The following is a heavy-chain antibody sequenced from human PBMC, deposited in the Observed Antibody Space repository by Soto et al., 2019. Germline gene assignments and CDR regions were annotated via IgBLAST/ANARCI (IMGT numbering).Heavy chain of an antibody. V-gene: IGHV1-69*13. CDR3: ARVAGIAAASRPPGNWFDP. CDR1: GGTFSGYA. Sequence: SVKVSCKASGGTFSGYAISWVRQAPGQGLEWMGGIIPIFGTANYAQKFQGRVTITADESTSTAYMELSSLRSEDTAVYYCARVAGIAAASRPPGNWFDPWGQGTLVTVSS. CDR2: IIPIFGTA. D-gene: IGHD6-13*01. J-gene: IGHJ5*02.